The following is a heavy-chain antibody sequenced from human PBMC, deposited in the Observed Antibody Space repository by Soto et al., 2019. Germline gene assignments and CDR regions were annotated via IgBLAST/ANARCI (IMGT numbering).Heavy chain of an antibody. CDR3: AKDLITFGGVIVDYYGMDV. Sequence: PGGSLRLSCAASGFTFDDYAVHWVRQAPGKGLEWVSGISWNSGSIGYADSVKGRFTISRDNAKNSLYLQMNSLRAEDTALYYCAKDLITFGGVIVDYYGMDVWGQGTTVTVSS. V-gene: IGHV3-9*01. J-gene: IGHJ6*02. D-gene: IGHD3-16*02. CDR2: ISWNSGSI. CDR1: GFTFDDYA.